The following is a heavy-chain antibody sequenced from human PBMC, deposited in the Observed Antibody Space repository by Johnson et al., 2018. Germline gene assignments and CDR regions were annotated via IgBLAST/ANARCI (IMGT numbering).Heavy chain of an antibody. Sequence: VQLVQSGGGLVQPGGSLRLSCAASGFTFSSYWMTWVRQAPGKGLEWVANINLAGSEKYYVDSVKGRFTISRDNVKNSHYLQMNSLRAEDTAVYYCARDGEYFQYWGQGTLVTVSP. V-gene: IGHV3-7*01. CDR1: GFTFSSYW. J-gene: IGHJ1*01. CDR2: INLAGSEK. CDR3: ARDGEYFQY.